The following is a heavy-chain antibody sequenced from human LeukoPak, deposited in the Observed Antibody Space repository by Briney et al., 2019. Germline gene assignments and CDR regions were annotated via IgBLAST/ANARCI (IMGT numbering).Heavy chain of an antibody. J-gene: IGHJ4*02. V-gene: IGHV4-61*01. CDR1: DGSINSGTYY. CDR2: IYYSGST. Sequence: PSETLSLTCSVSDGSINSGTYYWAWIRQPPGKGLEWIGYIYYSGSTNYNPSLKSRVTISVDTSKDQFSLKLSSVTAADTAVYYCASMGYGDYVWGQGTLVTVSS. D-gene: IGHD4-17*01. CDR3: ASMGYGDYV.